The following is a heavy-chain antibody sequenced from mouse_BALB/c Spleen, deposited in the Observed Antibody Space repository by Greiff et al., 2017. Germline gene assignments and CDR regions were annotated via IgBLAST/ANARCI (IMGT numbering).Heavy chain of an antibody. J-gene: IGHJ2*01. CDR3: ARTLNYFDY. V-gene: IGHV1-80*01. Sequence: QVHVKQSGAELVRPGSSVKISCKASGYAFSSYWMNWVKQRPGQGLEWIGQIYPGDGDTNYNGKFKGKATLTADKSSSTAYMQLSSLTSEDSAVYFCARTLNYFDYWGQGTTLTVSS. CDR2: IYPGDGDT. CDR1: GYAFSSYW.